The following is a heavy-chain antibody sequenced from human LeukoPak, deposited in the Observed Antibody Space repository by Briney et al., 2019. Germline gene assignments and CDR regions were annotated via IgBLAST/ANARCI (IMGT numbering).Heavy chain of an antibody. CDR3: ARQGVVGATGFDF. CDR2: IYYSGTT. V-gene: IGHV4-39*01. J-gene: IGHJ4*02. D-gene: IGHD1-26*01. Sequence: PSETLSLTCSVSGGSISEISYYWGWIRQPPGKGLEWIGNIYYSGTTYNNPSLESRVVISVDTSRNQFSLKLTSVTATDTAVYYCARQGVVGATGFDFWGQEILVTVSS. CDR1: GGSISEISYY.